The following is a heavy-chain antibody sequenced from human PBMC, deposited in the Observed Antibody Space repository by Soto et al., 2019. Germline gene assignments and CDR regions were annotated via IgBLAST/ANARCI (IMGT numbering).Heavy chain of an antibody. CDR3: ASYSSGPFDY. CDR2: ILYDGSNK. CDR1: GFTFSSYG. D-gene: IGHD6-6*01. V-gene: IGHV3-33*01. Sequence: GGSLRLSCAASGFTFSSYGMHWVRQAPGKGLEWVAVILYDGSNKYYADSVKGRFTISRDNSKNTLYLQMNSLRAEDTAVYYCASYSSGPFDYWGQGTLVTVSS. J-gene: IGHJ4*02.